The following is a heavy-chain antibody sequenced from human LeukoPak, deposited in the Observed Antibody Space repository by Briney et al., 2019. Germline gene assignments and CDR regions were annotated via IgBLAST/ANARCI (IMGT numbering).Heavy chain of an antibody. CDR2: IYPGDSDT. Sequence: PGASLQISCKGSGYSFTSYWIGWVRQLPGKGLEWMGIIYPGDSDTRYSPSFQGQVTISADKSISTAYLQWSSLKASDTAMYYCASWGYSSGWYDAFDIWGQGTMVTVSS. V-gene: IGHV5-51*01. D-gene: IGHD6-19*01. CDR1: GYSFTSYW. CDR3: ASWGYSSGWYDAFDI. J-gene: IGHJ3*02.